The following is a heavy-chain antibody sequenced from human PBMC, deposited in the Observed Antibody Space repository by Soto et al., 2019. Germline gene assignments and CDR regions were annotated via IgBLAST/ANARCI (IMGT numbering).Heavy chain of an antibody. CDR2: IYYSGST. CDR3: ARAPETPPIVNVVVPYFFAS. Sequence: SETLSLTCTVSGGSISSHYWSWIRQPPGQGLEWIGYIYYSGSTNYNPSLKSRVTISVDTSKSQFSLSVSSVTAADTAVYYCARAPETPPIVNVVVPYFFASWGQGTLVTVSS. V-gene: IGHV4-59*11. CDR1: GGSISSHY. D-gene: IGHD2-15*01. J-gene: IGHJ4*01.